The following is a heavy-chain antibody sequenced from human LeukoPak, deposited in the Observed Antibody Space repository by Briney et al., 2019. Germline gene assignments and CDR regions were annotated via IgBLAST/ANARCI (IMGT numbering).Heavy chain of an antibody. Sequence: GASVKVSCKASGYTFTSYYMHWVRQAPGQGLEWMGIINPSGGSTSYAQKFQGRVTMTRDTSTSTVYMELRSLRSDDTAVYYCARAHMYYYDNTGPPPFDYWGQGTLVTVSS. CDR2: INPSGGST. V-gene: IGHV1-46*01. CDR3: ARAHMYYYDNTGPPPFDY. D-gene: IGHD3-22*01. J-gene: IGHJ4*02. CDR1: GYTFTSYY.